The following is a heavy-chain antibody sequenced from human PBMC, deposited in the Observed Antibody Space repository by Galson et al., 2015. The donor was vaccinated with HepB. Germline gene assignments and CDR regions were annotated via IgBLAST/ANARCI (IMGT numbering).Heavy chain of an antibody. D-gene: IGHD3-22*01. V-gene: IGHV3-23*01. Sequence: SLRLSCAASGFTFSTYVMNWVRQTPGKGLEWVSGINPSGDYTYYADPVKGRFTISRDNSKNTLYLQMKSLRAEDTAVYYCAKDRSITIMLVGIDYWGQGALVTVSS. J-gene: IGHJ4*02. CDR2: INPSGDYT. CDR3: AKDRSITIMLVGIDY. CDR1: GFTFSTYV.